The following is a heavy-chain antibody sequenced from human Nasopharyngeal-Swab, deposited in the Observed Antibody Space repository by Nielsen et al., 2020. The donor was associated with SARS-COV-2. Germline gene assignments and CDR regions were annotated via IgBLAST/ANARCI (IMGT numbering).Heavy chain of an antibody. V-gene: IGHV4-34*01. Sequence: WIRQPPGKGLEWIGEVSQGGGTNYNPSLKNRVTISVAMSKNQFSLKLSSVTAAETAVYYCARGGAGVVPSPVLGLGPYYSYYYMDVWGKGTTVTVSS. CDR2: VSQGGGT. J-gene: IGHJ6*03. D-gene: IGHD2-2*01. CDR3: ARGGAGVVPSPVLGLGPYYSYYYMDV.